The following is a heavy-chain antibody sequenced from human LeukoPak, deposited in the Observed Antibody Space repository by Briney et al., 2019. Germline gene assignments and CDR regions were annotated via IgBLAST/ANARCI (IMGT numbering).Heavy chain of an antibody. J-gene: IGHJ4*02. CDR1: GFTFDDYG. V-gene: IGHV3-20*04. CDR2: INWNGGST. Sequence: GGSLRLSCAASGFTFDDYGMSWVRQAPGKGLEWTSGINWNGGSTGYADSVKGRFTISRDNAKNSLYLQMNSLRAEDTALYYCASGSGSGYYYFVYWGQGTLVTVSS. CDR3: ASGSGSGYYYFVY. D-gene: IGHD3-22*01.